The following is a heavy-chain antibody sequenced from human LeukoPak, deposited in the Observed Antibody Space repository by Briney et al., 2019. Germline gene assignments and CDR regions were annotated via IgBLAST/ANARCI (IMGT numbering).Heavy chain of an antibody. CDR3: ARGGRSSGWYFVFDY. CDR1: GGSFSGYY. Sequence: SETLSLTCAVYGGSFSGYYWSWIRQPPGKGLEWIGEINHSGSTNYNPPRKSRVTISVDTSKNQFSLKLSSVTAADTAVYYCARGGRSSGWYFVFDYWGQGTLVTVSS. CDR2: INHSGST. V-gene: IGHV4-34*01. D-gene: IGHD6-19*01. J-gene: IGHJ4*02.